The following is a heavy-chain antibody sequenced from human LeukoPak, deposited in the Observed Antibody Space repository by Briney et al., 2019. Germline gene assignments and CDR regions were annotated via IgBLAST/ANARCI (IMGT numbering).Heavy chain of an antibody. CDR2: INAYNGNT. CDR3: ARGGIAAAGTEWEAYYYYGMDV. D-gene: IGHD6-13*01. V-gene: IGHV1-18*01. CDR1: GYTFTSYG. Sequence: ASVKVSCKASGYTFTSYGISWVRQAPGQGLEWMGWINAYNGNTNYAQELQGRVTMTTDTSTSTAYMELRSLRSDDTAVYYCARGGIAAAGTEWEAYYYYGMDVWGQGTTVSVSS. J-gene: IGHJ6*02.